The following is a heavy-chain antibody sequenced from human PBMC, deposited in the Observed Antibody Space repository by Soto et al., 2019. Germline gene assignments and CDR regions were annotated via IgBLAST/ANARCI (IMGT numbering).Heavy chain of an antibody. J-gene: IGHJ3*02. V-gene: IGHV3-23*01. CDR1: GFTFSSIA. D-gene: IGHD2-2*01. CDR3: AKGSTGTVGALDI. CDR2: ISGSGGST. Sequence: GGSLRPSCAASGFTFSSIAMSWVRQAPGKGLEWVSAISGSGGSTYYADSVKGRFTISRDNSKNTLYLQMNSLRAEDTAVYYCAKGSTGTVGALDIWGQGTMVTVSS.